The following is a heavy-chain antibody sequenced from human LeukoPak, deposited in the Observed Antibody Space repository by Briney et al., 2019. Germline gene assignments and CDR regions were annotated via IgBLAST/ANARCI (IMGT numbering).Heavy chain of an antibody. D-gene: IGHD5-18*01. CDR2: ISGSGDST. V-gene: IGHV3-23*01. J-gene: IGHJ6*03. CDR1: GFTFSTYA. CDR3: AKTSRTAMVGGYYYYMDV. Sequence: GGSLRLSCAASGFTFSTYAMSWVRQAPGKGLEWVSSISGSGDSTYYADSVKGRFTISRDNSKNTLYLQMNSLRAEDTAVYYCAKTSRTAMVGGYYYYMDVWGKGTTVTVSS.